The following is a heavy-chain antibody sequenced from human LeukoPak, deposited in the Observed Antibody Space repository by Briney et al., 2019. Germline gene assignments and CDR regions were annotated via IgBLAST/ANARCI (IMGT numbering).Heavy chain of an antibody. J-gene: IGHJ4*02. CDR2: IHYTGGT. D-gene: IGHD2-21*01. CDR1: GGSISGDY. CDR3: ARLQGDSTAVFDF. Sequence: SETLSLTCTVSGGSISGDYASWIRQPPGKGLEWVGYIHYTGGTNYNPSLKSRVTISVDTSKNQLSLMLSSVTAADTAVYYCARLQGDSTAVFDFWGQGALVTVSS. V-gene: IGHV4-59*01.